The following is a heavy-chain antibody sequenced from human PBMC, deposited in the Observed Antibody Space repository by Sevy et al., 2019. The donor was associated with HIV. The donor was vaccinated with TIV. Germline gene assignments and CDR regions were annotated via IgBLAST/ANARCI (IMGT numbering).Heavy chain of an antibody. V-gene: IGHV3-33*01. CDR3: ARDPRMYGDYLLAYFDY. CDR1: GFTPSTYG. Sequence: GGSLRLSCAASGFTPSTYGMHWVRQAPGKGLEWVAVIGYDGSNKYYADSGRVRCTSSRDNSKNTLFLQMDSLRGEDTAVYYCARDPRMYGDYLLAYFDYWGQGTLVTVSS. D-gene: IGHD2-8*01. CDR2: IGYDGSNK. J-gene: IGHJ4*02.